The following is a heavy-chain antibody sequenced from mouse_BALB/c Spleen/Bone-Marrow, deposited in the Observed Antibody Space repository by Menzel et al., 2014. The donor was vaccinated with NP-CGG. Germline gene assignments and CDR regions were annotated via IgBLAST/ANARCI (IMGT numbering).Heavy chain of an antibody. Sequence: QVQLQQSGAELVKPGASVKLSCKASGYTFTSYYMYWVKQRPGQGLEWFGEINPSNGGTNFSEKFKNKATLTVDKSSSTAYMQLSSLTSEDSAVYYCAREADGYYVGAMDYWGQGTSVTVSS. CDR2: INPSNGGT. D-gene: IGHD2-3*01. J-gene: IGHJ4*01. CDR1: GYTFTSYY. V-gene: IGHV1S81*02. CDR3: AREADGYYVGAMDY.